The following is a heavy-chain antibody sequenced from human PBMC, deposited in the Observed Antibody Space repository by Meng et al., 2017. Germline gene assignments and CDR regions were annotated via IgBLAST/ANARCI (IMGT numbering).Heavy chain of an antibody. CDR2: VSSSSSYI. CDR3: ARKRYSSGWDDY. CDR1: GFTFSSYS. V-gene: IGHV3-21*01. Sequence: GGSLRPSCAASGFTFSSYSMNWVRQAPGKGLEWVSSVSSSSSYIYYADSVKGRFTISRDNAKNSLYLQMNSLRAEDTAVYYCARKRYSSGWDDYWGQGTLVTVSS. D-gene: IGHD6-19*01. J-gene: IGHJ4*02.